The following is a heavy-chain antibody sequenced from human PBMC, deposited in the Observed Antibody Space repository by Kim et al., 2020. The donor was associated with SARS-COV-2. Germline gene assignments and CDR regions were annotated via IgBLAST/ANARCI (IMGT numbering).Heavy chain of an antibody. Sequence: SVKVSCKASGFTFTSSAVQWVRQARGQRLEWIGWIVVGSGNTNYAQKFQERVTITRDMSTSTAYMELSSLRSEDTAVYYCAAANVLLWFGELYPQNFDYWGQGTLVTVSS. CDR1: GFTFTSSA. CDR3: AAANVLLWFGELYPQNFDY. D-gene: IGHD3-10*01. V-gene: IGHV1-58*01. CDR2: IVVGSGNT. J-gene: IGHJ4*02.